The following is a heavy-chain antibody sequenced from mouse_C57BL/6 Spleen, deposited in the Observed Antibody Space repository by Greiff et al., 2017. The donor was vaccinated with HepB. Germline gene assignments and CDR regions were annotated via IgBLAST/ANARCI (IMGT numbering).Heavy chain of an antibody. V-gene: IGHV1-72*01. CDR2: IDPNSGGT. D-gene: IGHD1-1*01. CDR1: GYTFTSYW. J-gene: IGHJ1*03. CDR3: ARSIYSLNYGRGYFDV. Sequence: QVQLQQPGAELVKPGASVKLSCKASGYTFTSYWMHWVKQRPGRGLEWIGRIDPNSGGTKYNEKFKSKATLTVDKPSSTAYMQLSSLTSEDSAVYYCARSIYSLNYGRGYFDVWGTGTTVTVSS.